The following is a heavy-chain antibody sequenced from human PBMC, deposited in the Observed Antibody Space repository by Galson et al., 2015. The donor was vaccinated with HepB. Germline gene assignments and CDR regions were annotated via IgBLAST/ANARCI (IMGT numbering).Heavy chain of an antibody. J-gene: IGHJ4*02. CDR3: ARGYSKSWFSGLAY. Sequence: SLRLSCAASGFIVSSNYMSWVRQAPGKGLEWVSVIYSASDTYYADSVKGRFTISRDNSKNTVYLQMNSLRAEDTAMYYCARGYSKSWFSGLAYWGQGTLVTVSS. CDR2: IYSASDT. V-gene: IGHV3-53*01. D-gene: IGHD5-12*01. CDR1: GFIVSSNY.